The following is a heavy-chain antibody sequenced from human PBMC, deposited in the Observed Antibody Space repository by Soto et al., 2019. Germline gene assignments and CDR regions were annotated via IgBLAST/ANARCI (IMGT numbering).Heavy chain of an antibody. J-gene: IGHJ4*02. CDR2: INPIDSDT. CDR3: ARDGLSSSSSFDY. CDR1: GYIFTTYW. D-gene: IGHD6-6*01. V-gene: IGHV5-51*01. Sequence: PGESLKISCKASGYIFTTYWIAWVRQMPGQGLEWIGIINPIDSDTKYSPSFQGQVTMSADKSISTAYLQWNSLKASDTAMYYCARDGLSSSSSFDYWGQGTLVTVSS.